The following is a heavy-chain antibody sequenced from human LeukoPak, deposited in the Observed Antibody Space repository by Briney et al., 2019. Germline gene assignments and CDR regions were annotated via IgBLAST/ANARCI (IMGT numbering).Heavy chain of an antibody. Sequence: ASVKVCWKVCGYTLTELSMHWVRPAAGKGLEWMGGFDPEDGETIYAQKCQGRVTMTHDTPTDTAYLELSSLKPADTALYYCSTGPVVVVPAAKGVRDHWGQGTLVTVSS. CDR1: GYTLTELS. CDR3: STGPVVVVPAAKGVRDH. V-gene: IGHV1-24*01. J-gene: IGHJ4*02. CDR2: FDPEDGET. D-gene: IGHD2-2*01.